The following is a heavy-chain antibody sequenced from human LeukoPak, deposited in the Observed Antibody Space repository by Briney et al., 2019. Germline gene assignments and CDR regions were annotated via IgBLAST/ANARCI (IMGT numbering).Heavy chain of an antibody. CDR3: ARQTYYDFWSGYYIPYFDY. V-gene: IGHV1-18*01. CDR2: ISAYNGNT. J-gene: IGHJ4*02. CDR1: GYTFTSYG. Sequence: ASVKVSCKASGYTFTSYGISWVRQAPGQGLEWVGWISAYNGNTNYAQKLQGRVTMTTDTSTSTAYMELRSLRSDDTAVYYCARQTYYDFWSGYYIPYFDYWGQGTLVTVSS. D-gene: IGHD3-3*01.